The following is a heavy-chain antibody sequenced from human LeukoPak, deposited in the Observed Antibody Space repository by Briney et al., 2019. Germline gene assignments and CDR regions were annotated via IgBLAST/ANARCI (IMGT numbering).Heavy chain of an antibody. CDR1: GFTFSSYS. V-gene: IGHV3-21*01. CDR3: GSGGESPYYYDRSVTNCFAP. Sequence: PGGSLRLSCAASGFTFSSYSMNWVRQAPGKGLEWVSSISSSSSYIYYADSVKGRFTISRDNAKNSLYLQMNSLRAEDTAVYYWGSGGESPYYYDRSVTNCFAPWGQGTLVTVSS. D-gene: IGHD3-22*01. CDR2: ISSSSSYI. J-gene: IGHJ5*02.